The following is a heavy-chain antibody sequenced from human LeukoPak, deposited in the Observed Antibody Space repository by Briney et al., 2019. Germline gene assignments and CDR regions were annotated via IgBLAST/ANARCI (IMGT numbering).Heavy chain of an antibody. CDR2: IIPLFGTA. Sequence: ASVKVSCKASGGTFRSYAMSWVRQAPGQGLEWMGGIIPLFGTANYAQKFQGRVTITADESTSTAYMELSSLRSEDTAVYFCARDPQPGIAAAGNFDYWGQASLVTVRS. CDR1: GGTFRSYA. CDR3: ARDPQPGIAAAGNFDY. D-gene: IGHD6-13*01. V-gene: IGHV1-69*01. J-gene: IGHJ4*02.